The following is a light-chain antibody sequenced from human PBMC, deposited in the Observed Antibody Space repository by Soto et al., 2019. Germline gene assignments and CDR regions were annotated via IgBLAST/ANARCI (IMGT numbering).Light chain of an antibody. Sequence: DIQMTQSPSTLSASVGDRVTISCRASQSISNWLAWYQQKPGKAPKLLIYKASSLESGVPSRFSGSGSGTEFTLTISSLQPDDFGTYYCQEYKTYSYTFGQGTKVDIK. V-gene: IGKV1-5*03. CDR1: QSISNW. CDR3: QEYKTYSYT. J-gene: IGKJ2*01. CDR2: KAS.